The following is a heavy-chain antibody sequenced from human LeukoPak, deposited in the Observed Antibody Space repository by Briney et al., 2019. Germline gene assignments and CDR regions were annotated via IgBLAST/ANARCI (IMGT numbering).Heavy chain of an antibody. CDR2: IYPGDSDV. J-gene: IGHJ4*02. Sequence: GESLKISCKGSGYSFSSYWIGWVRQMPGKGPEWMVIIYPGDSDVKYGPSLEGQVTISADKSNTTAYLQWSSLKASDTAVYYCARRSSSGGYYFDYWGQGTLVTVSS. V-gene: IGHV5-51*01. CDR1: GYSFSSYW. D-gene: IGHD3-16*01. CDR3: ARRSSSGGYYFDY.